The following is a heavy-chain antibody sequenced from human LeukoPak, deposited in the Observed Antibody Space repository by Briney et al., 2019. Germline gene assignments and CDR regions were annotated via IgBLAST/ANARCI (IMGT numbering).Heavy chain of an antibody. V-gene: IGHV4-39*01. CDR3: ARLKATYYYDSSGYYDY. J-gene: IGHJ4*02. Sequence: SETLSLTCTVSGGSISSSSYYWGWIRQPPGKGLEWIGSIYDSGSTYYNPSLKSRVTISVDTSKNQFSLKLSSVTTADTAVYYCARLKATYYYDSSGYYDYWGQGTLVTVSS. D-gene: IGHD3-22*01. CDR2: IYDSGST. CDR1: GGSISSSSYY.